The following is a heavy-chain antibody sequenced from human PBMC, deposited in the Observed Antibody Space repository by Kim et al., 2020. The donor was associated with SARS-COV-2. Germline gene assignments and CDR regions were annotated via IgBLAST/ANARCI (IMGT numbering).Heavy chain of an antibody. D-gene: IGHD1-26*01. CDR2: INPATGGT. J-gene: IGHJ4*02. CDR3: ARDISGSHMGKF. V-gene: IGHV1-46*01. CDR1: GYTLTSYY. Sequence: ASVKVSCKASGYTLTSYYMHWVRQAPGQGLEWVGMINPATGGTTYAQKFQGRLTVTRDTSTSTVDMELSGLRSEDTAVYYCARDISGSHMGKFWGQGTLITVSS.